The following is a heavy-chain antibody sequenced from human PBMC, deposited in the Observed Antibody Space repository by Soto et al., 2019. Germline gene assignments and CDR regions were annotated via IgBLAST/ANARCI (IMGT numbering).Heavy chain of an antibody. V-gene: IGHV1-18*01. CDR1: GYTFTNYG. CDR2: ISPNNGNT. CDR3: VRGGGSNYYGLDV. Sequence: QVQVVQSGAEVKKPGASVKVSCKASGYTFTNYGLTWVRQAPGQGLEWMGWISPNNGNTNYAQKLQGRVTMTADTSTSTAYMDLRSLRFDETAIYYCVRGGGSNYYGLDVWGQGTTVTVSS. D-gene: IGHD3-16*01. J-gene: IGHJ6*02.